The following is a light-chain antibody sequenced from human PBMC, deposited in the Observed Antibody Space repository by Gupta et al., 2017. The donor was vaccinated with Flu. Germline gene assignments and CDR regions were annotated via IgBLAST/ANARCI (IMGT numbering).Light chain of an antibody. CDR2: GAS. J-gene: IGKJ4*01. CDR1: QNVFNN. V-gene: IGKV3-15*01. CDR3: KQDNNWSALT. Sequence: ILMTQSPATLSVSPGERAALSCRASQNVFNNLAWYQQKPGQAPRLLIYGASTRATGIPARFSGSGSGTEFTLTISSLQSEDFAVYYCKQDNNWSALTFGGGTKVEI.